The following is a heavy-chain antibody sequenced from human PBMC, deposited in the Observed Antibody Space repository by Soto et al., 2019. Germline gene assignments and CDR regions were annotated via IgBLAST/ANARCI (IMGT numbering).Heavy chain of an antibody. Sequence: SETLSLTCAVYGVSFSGYYWSWIRQPPGKGLEWIGEINHSGSTNYNPSLKSRVTISVDTSKNQFSLKLSSVTAADTAVYYCARALRADISVAGSCNFDYWGQGTLVTVSS. V-gene: IGHV4-34*01. D-gene: IGHD6-19*01. CDR1: GVSFSGYY. J-gene: IGHJ4*02. CDR3: ARALRADISVAGSCNFDY. CDR2: INHSGST.